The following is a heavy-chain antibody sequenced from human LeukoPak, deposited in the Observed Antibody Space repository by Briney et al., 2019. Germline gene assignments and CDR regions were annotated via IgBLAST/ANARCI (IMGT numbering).Heavy chain of an antibody. Sequence: SETLSLTCTVSGGSISSSSYYWGWIRQPPGKGLEWIGSIYYSGSTYYNPSLKSRVTISVDTSKNQFSLKLCSVTAADTAVYYCARIQTPRGYSGYDYYDSSGYPSLIGYWGQGTLVTVSS. J-gene: IGHJ4*02. D-gene: IGHD3-22*01. CDR3: ARIQTPRGYSGYDYYDSSGYPSLIGY. CDR2: IYYSGST. V-gene: IGHV4-39*01. CDR1: GGSISSSSYY.